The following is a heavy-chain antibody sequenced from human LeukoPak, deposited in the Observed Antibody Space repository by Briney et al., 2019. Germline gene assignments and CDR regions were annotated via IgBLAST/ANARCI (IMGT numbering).Heavy chain of an antibody. CDR2: INHSGST. J-gene: IGHJ6*03. V-gene: IGHV4-34*01. CDR3: ARGRNYDFWSGYYYYYMDV. Sequence: KPSETLSLTCAVYGGSFSGYYWSWIRQPPGKGLEWIGEINHSGSTNYNPSLRSRVTISVDTSKSQFPLKLSSVTAADTAVYYCARGRNYDFWSGYYYYYMDVWGKGTTVTVSS. CDR1: GGSFSGYY. D-gene: IGHD3-3*01.